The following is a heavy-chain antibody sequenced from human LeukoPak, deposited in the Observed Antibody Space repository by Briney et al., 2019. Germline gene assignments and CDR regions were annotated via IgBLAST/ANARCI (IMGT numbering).Heavy chain of an antibody. CDR1: GFTFSSYS. V-gene: IGHV3-21*01. CDR3: AREAGITMVRGVIYYYYYYMDV. D-gene: IGHD3-10*01. J-gene: IGHJ6*03. CDR2: ISSSSSYI. Sequence: GGSLRLSCAASGFTFSSYSMNWVRQAPGKGLEWVSSISSSSSYIYYADSVKGRFTISRGNAKNSLYLQMNSMRAEDTAVYYCAREAGITMVRGVIYYYYYYMDVWGKGTTVTVSS.